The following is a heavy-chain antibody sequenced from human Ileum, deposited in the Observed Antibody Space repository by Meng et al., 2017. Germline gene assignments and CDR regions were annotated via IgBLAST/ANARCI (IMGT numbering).Heavy chain of an antibody. CDR1: GYTFRNYP. CDR2: INAGNGNI. CDR3: ARENDNWNYFDY. V-gene: IGHV1-3*01. D-gene: IGHD1-1*01. Sequence: QVQLVQCGAEVKKVGPSVKVSCTASGYTFRNYPLHWVRQAPGQRPEWMGWINAGNGNIKISQKLQGRITITSDTSATAYMELSSLRSEDTAVYFCARENDNWNYFDYWGQGSLVTVSS. J-gene: IGHJ4*02.